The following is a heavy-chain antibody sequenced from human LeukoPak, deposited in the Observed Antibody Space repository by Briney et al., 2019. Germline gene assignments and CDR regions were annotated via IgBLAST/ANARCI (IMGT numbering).Heavy chain of an antibody. D-gene: IGHD3-10*01. CDR1: GGSISSSSYY. CDR3: ASPHVLKVRGVTNVYFDY. CDR2: IYYSGST. Sequence: SETLSLTCTVSGGSISSSSYYWGWIRQPPGKGLEWIGGIYYSGSTYYNPSLKSRVTISVDTSKNQFSLKLSSVTAADTAVYYCASPHVLKVRGVTNVYFDYWGQGTLVTVSS. V-gene: IGHV4-39*01. J-gene: IGHJ4*02.